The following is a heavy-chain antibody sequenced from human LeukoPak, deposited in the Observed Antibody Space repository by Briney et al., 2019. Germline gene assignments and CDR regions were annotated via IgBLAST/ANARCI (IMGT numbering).Heavy chain of an antibody. Sequence: PGGSLRRSCAASGFTFSSYGMHWVRQAPGKGLEWVAFIRYDGSNKYYADSVKGRFTISRDNSKNTLYLQMNSLRAEDTAVYYCATGILAVAELIDYWGQGTLITVSS. D-gene: IGHD6-19*01. CDR1: GFTFSSYG. V-gene: IGHV3-30*02. J-gene: IGHJ4*02. CDR2: IRYDGSNK. CDR3: ATGILAVAELIDY.